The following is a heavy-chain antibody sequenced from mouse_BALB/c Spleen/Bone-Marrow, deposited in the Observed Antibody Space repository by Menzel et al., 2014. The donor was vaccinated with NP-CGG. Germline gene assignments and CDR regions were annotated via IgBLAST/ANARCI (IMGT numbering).Heavy chain of an antibody. CDR2: ILPGSGNT. CDR3: ARENDYWYFDV. CDR1: GYTFSSYW. D-gene: IGHD2-3*01. V-gene: IGHV1-9*01. Sequence: LQESGAELMKPGASVKISCKATGYTFSSYWIEWVKQRPGHGLEWIGEILPGSGNTNYNEKFKGKATFTADTSSNTAYMQLSSLTSEDSAVYYCARENDYWYFDVWGAGTTVTVSS. J-gene: IGHJ1*01.